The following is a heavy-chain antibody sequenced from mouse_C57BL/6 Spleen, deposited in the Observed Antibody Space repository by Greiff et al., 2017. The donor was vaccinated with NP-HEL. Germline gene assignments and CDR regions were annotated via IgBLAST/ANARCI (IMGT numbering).Heavy chain of an antibody. J-gene: IGHJ3*01. CDR2: INPSNGGT. Sequence: QVHVKQPGTELVKPGASVKLSCKASGYTFTSYWMHWVKQRPGQGLEWIGNINPSNGGTNYNEKFKSKATLTVDKSSSTAYMQLSSLTSEDSAVYYCAREDYYGSSYGAYWGQGTLVTVSA. CDR3: AREDYYGSSYGAY. V-gene: IGHV1-53*01. D-gene: IGHD1-1*01. CDR1: GYTFTSYW.